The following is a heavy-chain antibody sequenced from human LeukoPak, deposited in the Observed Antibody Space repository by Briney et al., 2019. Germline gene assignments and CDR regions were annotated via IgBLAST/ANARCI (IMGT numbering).Heavy chain of an antibody. V-gene: IGHV3-7*01. CDR1: GFTFSIHW. CDR3: ARDSAPDYYGSGSYLSRYYGMDV. Sequence: GGSLRLSCAASGFTFSIHWMSWVRHAPGKGLECVSNIKQDGRQKYYVDSVKGRFTISTDNAKNSLYLQMNTLRAERTAVYYCARDSAPDYYGSGSYLSRYYGMDVWGQGTTVTVSS. J-gene: IGHJ6*02. D-gene: IGHD3-10*01. CDR2: IKQDGRQK.